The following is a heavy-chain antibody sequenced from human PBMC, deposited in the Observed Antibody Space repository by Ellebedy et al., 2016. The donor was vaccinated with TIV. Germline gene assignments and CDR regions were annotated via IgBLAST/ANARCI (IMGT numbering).Heavy chain of an antibody. CDR3: ATHRSGGFDY. V-gene: IGHV4-59*08. CDR2: IYYSGST. Sequence: MPGGSLRLSCTVSGGSISSYYWSWIRQPPGKGLEWIGYIYYSGSTNYNPSLKSRVTISVDTSKNQFSLKLSPVTAADTAVYYCATHRSGGFDYWGQGTLVTVSS. CDR1: GGSISSYY. J-gene: IGHJ4*02. D-gene: IGHD1-26*01.